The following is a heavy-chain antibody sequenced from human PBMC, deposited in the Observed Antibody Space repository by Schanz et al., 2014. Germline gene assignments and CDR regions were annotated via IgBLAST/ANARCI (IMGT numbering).Heavy chain of an antibody. CDR1: GYTFTGYY. V-gene: IGHV1-2*02. Sequence: QVQLVQSGAEVKKPGASVKVSCKASGYTFTGYYIHWVRLAPGQGLEWMGWINPNSGGTNYAQKFQAGVTMTRDTSISTAYMELRSLRSDDTAVYYCARDRGHVEQLVLEWYYAMDVWGQGTTVAVSS. CDR2: INPNSGGT. D-gene: IGHD6-6*01. J-gene: IGHJ6*02. CDR3: ARDRGHVEQLVLEWYYAMDV.